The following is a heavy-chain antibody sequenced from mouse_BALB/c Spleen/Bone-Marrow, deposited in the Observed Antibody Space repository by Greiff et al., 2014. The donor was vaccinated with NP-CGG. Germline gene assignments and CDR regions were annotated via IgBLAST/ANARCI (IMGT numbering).Heavy chain of an antibody. J-gene: IGHJ2*01. Sequence: EVKLQESGGGLVKPGGSLKLSCAASGFAFSSYDMSWVRQTPEKRLEWVAYISSGGGSTYYPDTVKGRFTISRDNAKNTLYLQMSSLKSEDTAMYYCAREVLRDYFDYWGQGTTLTGSS. CDR1: GFAFSSYD. CDR2: ISSGGGST. V-gene: IGHV5-12-1*01. CDR3: AREVLRDYFDY. D-gene: IGHD1-1*01.